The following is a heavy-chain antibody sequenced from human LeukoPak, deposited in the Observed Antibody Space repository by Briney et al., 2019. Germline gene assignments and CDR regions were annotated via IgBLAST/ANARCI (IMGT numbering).Heavy chain of an antibody. V-gene: IGHV3-74*01. D-gene: IGHD6-13*01. CDR1: GFTFSSYW. CDR2: INSDGSST. CDR3: ARRIAAATSPYYYYMDV. J-gene: IGHJ6*03. Sequence: GGSLRLSCAASGFTFSSYWMHWVRQAPGKGLVWVSHINSDGSSTSYADSVKGRFTISRDNAKNTLYLQMNSLRAEDTAVYYCARRIAAATSPYYYYMDVWGKGTTVTVSS.